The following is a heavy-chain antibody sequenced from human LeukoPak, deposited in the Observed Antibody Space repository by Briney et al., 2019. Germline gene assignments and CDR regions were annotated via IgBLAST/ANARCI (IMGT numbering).Heavy chain of an antibody. Sequence: SQTLSLTCTVSGGSISSGDYYWSWIRQPPGKGLEWIGEINHSGSTNYNPSLKSRVTISVDTSKNQFSLKLSPVTAADTAVYYCARGHTAMVTPDRYSSYYGMDVWGQGTTVTVSS. CDR3: ARGHTAMVTPDRYSSYYGMDV. CDR2: INHSGST. D-gene: IGHD5-18*01. CDR1: GGSISSGDYY. V-gene: IGHV4-30-4*01. J-gene: IGHJ6*02.